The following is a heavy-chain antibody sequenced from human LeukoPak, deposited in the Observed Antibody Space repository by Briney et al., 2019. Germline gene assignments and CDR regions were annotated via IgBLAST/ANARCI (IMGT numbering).Heavy chain of an antibody. V-gene: IGHV4-59*08. CDR1: GGSISSYY. Sequence: KPSETLSLTCTDSGGSISSYYWSWIRQPPGKGLEWIGYIYYSGSTNYNPSLKSRVTISVDTSKNQFSLKLSSVTAADTAVYYRARLGNSGYDYDYWGQGTLVTVSS. CDR3: ARLGNSGYDYDY. J-gene: IGHJ4*02. D-gene: IGHD5-12*01. CDR2: IYYSGST.